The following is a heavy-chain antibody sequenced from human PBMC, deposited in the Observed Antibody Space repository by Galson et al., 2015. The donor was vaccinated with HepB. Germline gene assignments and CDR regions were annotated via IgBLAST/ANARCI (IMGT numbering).Heavy chain of an antibody. D-gene: IGHD4-17*01. CDR1: GFNFRDFY. J-gene: IGHJ6*03. V-gene: IGHV3-11*01. Sequence: SLRLSCAAPGFNFRDFYMSWIRQAPGKGLEWVSYISNSGSTIPYAASVKSRFTISRDNAKNSLYLQMNSLRAEDTAVYYCARGAITVTSEGYFYFYYMDVWGKGTTVTVSS. CDR3: ARGAITVTSEGYFYFYYMDV. CDR2: ISNSGSTI.